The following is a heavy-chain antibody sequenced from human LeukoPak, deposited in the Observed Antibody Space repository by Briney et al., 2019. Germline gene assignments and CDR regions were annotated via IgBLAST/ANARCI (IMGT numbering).Heavy chain of an antibody. V-gene: IGHV3-13*01. D-gene: IGHD6-19*01. Sequence: GGSLRLSCAASGFTFSSYDMHWVRQATGKGLEWVSAIGTAGDTYYPGSVKGRFTISRENAKNSLYLQTNSLRAGDTAVYYCARALAGARYFDLWGRGTLVTVSS. CDR2: IGTAGDT. J-gene: IGHJ2*01. CDR3: ARALAGARYFDL. CDR1: GFTFSSYD.